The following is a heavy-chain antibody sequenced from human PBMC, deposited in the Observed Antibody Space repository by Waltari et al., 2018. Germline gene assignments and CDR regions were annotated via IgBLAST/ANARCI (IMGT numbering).Heavy chain of an antibody. CDR1: GYTFTDFF. J-gene: IGHJ4*02. CDR3: ARSGGGTTSFGVAE. V-gene: IGHV1-2*06. Sequence: QVQLVQSGAAVKKSGASVKVSCMASGYTFTDFFIHWVRQAPGQGLEWMGRINPKSGDTSYAQRFQGRVTMTGDTSISTAYMEVTGLRSDDTAIYYCARSGGGTTSFGVAEWGQGSLVTVSS. CDR2: INPKSGDT. D-gene: IGHD3-3*01.